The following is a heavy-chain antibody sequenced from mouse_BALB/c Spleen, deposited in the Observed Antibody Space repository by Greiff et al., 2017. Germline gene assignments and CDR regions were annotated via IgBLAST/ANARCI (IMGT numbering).Heavy chain of an antibody. Sequence: EVQVVESGGGLVQPGGSRKLSCAASGFTFSSFGMHWVRQAPEKGLEWVAYISSGSSTIYYADTVKGRFTISRDNPKNTLFLQMTSLRSEDTAMYYCARGEGSTYAMDYWGQGTSVTVSS. CDR3: ARGEGSTYAMDY. CDR2: ISSGSSTI. J-gene: IGHJ4*01. D-gene: IGHD1-1*02. CDR1: GFTFSSFG. V-gene: IGHV5-17*02.